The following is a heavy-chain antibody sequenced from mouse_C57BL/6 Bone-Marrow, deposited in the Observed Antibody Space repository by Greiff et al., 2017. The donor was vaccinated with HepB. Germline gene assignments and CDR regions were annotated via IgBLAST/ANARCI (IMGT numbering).Heavy chain of an antibody. V-gene: IGHV1-52*01. D-gene: IGHD1-1*01. CDR3: ARCGSSLYYYAMDY. CDR2: IDPSDSET. Sequence: QVQLKQPGAELVRPGSSVKLSCKASGYTFTSYWMHWVKQRPIQGLEWIGNIDPSDSETHYNQKFKDKATLTVDKSSSTAYMQLSSLTSEDSAVYYCARCGSSLYYYAMDYWGQGTSVTVSS. CDR1: GYTFTSYW. J-gene: IGHJ4*01.